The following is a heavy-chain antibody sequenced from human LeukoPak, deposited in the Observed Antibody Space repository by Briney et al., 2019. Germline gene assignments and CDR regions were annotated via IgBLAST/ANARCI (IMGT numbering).Heavy chain of an antibody. CDR2: ISGSGGST. CDR1: GFTFSSYA. Sequence: QPGRSLRLSCAASGFTFSSYAMSWVRQAPGKGLEWVSAISGSGGSTYYADSVKGRFTISRDNSKNTLYLQMNSLRAEDTAVYYCAKLLWFGDSSWFDPWGQGTLVTVSS. D-gene: IGHD3-10*01. CDR3: AKLLWFGDSSWFDP. J-gene: IGHJ5*02. V-gene: IGHV3-23*01.